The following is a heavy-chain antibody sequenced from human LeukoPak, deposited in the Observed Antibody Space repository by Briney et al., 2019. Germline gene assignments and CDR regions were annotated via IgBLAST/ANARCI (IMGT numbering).Heavy chain of an antibody. CDR3: ARVGAPHAFDI. CDR1: GGTFSSYA. Sequence: SVKVSCKXSGGTFSSYAISWVRQAPGQGLEWMGGIIPIFGTANYSQKFQGRVTITADESTSTAYMELSSLRSEDTAVYYCARVGAPHAFDIWGQGTMVTVSS. J-gene: IGHJ3*02. CDR2: IIPIFGTA. V-gene: IGHV1-69*13.